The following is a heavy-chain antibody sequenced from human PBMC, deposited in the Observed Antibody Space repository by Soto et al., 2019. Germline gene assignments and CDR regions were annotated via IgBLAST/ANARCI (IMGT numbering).Heavy chain of an antibody. D-gene: IGHD3-22*01. CDR3: ARARNTENYYDSSGYGYNWFDP. J-gene: IGHJ5*02. Sequence: SVKVSGRASGGTVSSYSISWVRQAPVQGLQWMGGIIPIFGTANYAQKFQGRVTITADESTSTAYMELSSLRSEETAVYYCARARNTENYYDSSGYGYNWFDPWGQGTLVTVSS. CDR1: GGTVSSYS. CDR2: IIPIFGTA. V-gene: IGHV1-69*01.